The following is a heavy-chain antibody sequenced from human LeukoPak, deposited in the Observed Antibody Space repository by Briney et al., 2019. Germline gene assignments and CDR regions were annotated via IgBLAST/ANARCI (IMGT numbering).Heavy chain of an antibody. CDR3: ARVDSGNYDY. V-gene: IGHV3-23*01. CDR1: GFRFSSYV. J-gene: IGHJ4*02. Sequence: GGSLRLSCAASGFRFSSYVMSWVRQAPGKGLEYVSSIDGSDGASYYADSVKGRFTISRDNSKNTLFLQMNSLRVVDTAVYYCARVDSGNYDYWGQGTLLTVSS. CDR2: IDGSDGAS. D-gene: IGHD1-26*01.